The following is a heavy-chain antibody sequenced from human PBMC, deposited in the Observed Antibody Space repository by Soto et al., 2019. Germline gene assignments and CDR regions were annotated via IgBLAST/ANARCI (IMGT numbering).Heavy chain of an antibody. J-gene: IGHJ5*02. V-gene: IGHV3-30*04. CDR2: ISYDGSNK. CDR1: GFTFSSYA. D-gene: IGHD2-2*02. CDR3: ARDYGGYCSSTSCYNSWFDP. Sequence: GGSLRLSCAASGFTFSSYAMHWVRQAPGKGLEWGAVISYDGSNKYYADSVKGRFTISRDNSKNTLYLQMNSLRAEDTAVYYCARDYGGYCSSTSCYNSWFDPWGQGTLVTVSS.